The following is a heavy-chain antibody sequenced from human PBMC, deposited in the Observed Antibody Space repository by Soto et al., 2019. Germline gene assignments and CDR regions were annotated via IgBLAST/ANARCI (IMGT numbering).Heavy chain of an antibody. V-gene: IGHV3-23*01. J-gene: IGHJ4*02. D-gene: IGHD3-10*01. Sequence: GGSLRLSCAASGFTFSSYAMSWVRQAPGKGLEWVSGISGSGGNTDYADSVKGRLTISRDKSKNTLYLQMNSLRAEDTAVNNCTKEMITMVREDPDYWGQGTLVTIS. CDR3: TKEMITMVREDPDY. CDR1: GFTFSSYA. CDR2: ISGSGGNT.